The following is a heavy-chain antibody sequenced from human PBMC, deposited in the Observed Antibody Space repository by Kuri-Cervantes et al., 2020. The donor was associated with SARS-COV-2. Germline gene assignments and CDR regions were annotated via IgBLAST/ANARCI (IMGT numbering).Heavy chain of an antibody. J-gene: IGHJ4*02. CDR1: GFTFSSYG. CDR3: ARDPDGYYDSSGFVHPFDY. D-gene: IGHD3-22*01. CDR2: ISYDGSNK. V-gene: IGHV3-30*19. Sequence: GGLRRPSWAASGFTFSSYGMHWVRQAPGKGLEWVAVISYDGSNKYYADSVKGRFTISRDNSKNTLYLQMNSLRAEDTAVYCCARDPDGYYDSSGFVHPFDYWGQGTLVTVSS.